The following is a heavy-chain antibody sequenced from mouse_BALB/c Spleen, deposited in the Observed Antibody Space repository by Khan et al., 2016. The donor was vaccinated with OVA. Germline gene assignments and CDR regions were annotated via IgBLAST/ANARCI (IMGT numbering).Heavy chain of an antibody. CDR2: IHYSGST. CDR3: ERDYNDDWYFDV. D-gene: IGHD1-1*01. V-gene: IGHV3-1*02. CDR1: GYSFTSGYS. Sequence: EVQLQESGPDLVKPSQSLSLTCTVTGYSFTSGYSWHWIRQFPENKLQWMGYIHYSGSTNFTPSLKSRLSINRDTSKNQFFLQLNSVTTEDTATYSCERDYNDDWYFDVWGAGTTVTVSS. J-gene: IGHJ1*01.